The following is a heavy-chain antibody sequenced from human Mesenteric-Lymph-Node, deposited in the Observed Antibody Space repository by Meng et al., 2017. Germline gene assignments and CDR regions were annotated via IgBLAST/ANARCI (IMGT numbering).Heavy chain of an antibody. V-gene: IGHV1-2*02. CDR3: ARALSKRRSGNNYDILTGYYKTSDY. Sequence: ASVKVSCKASGYTFTGYYMHWVRQAPGQGLEWMGWINPDSGGTNYAQKFQGRVTMTRDTSISTAYMELSRLRSDDTAVYYCARALSKRRSGNNYDILTGYYKTSDYWGQGTLVTVSS. CDR1: GYTFTGYY. CDR2: INPDSGGT. J-gene: IGHJ4*02. D-gene: IGHD3-9*01.